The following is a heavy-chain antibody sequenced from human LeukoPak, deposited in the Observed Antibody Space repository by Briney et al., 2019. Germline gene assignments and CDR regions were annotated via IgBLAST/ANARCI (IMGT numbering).Heavy chain of an antibody. Sequence: GGSLRLSCAASGFTFSSYWMHWVRQVPGKGLVWVSRIKTDGSNTVYADNVKGRFTISRDNAKNTLYLQMNSLRVEDTAVYYCTRTYYYDSRDYFDYWGQGTLVTVSS. J-gene: IGHJ4*02. CDR3: TRTYYYDSRDYFDY. CDR1: GFTFSSYW. CDR2: IKTDGSNT. V-gene: IGHV3-74*01. D-gene: IGHD3-22*01.